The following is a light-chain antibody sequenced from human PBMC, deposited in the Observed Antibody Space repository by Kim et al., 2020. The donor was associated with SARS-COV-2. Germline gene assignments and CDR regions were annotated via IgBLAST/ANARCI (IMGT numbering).Light chain of an antibody. CDR3: QQYGSSPT. V-gene: IGKV3-20*01. CDR1: QSVSSSH. Sequence: DIVLTQSPGTLSLSPGERATLSCGASQSVSSSHLGWYQQRPGQAPRLLIYGASRRATGIPDRFSGSGSGTDFTLTISRLEPEDFAVYYCQQYGSSPTFGQGTRLEIK. J-gene: IGKJ5*01. CDR2: GAS.